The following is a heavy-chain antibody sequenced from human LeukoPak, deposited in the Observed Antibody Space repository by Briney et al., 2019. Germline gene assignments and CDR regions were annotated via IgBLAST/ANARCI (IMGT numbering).Heavy chain of an antibody. CDR2: IYTSGST. J-gene: IGHJ4*02. D-gene: IGHD3-10*01. V-gene: IGHV4-61*02. CDR1: GGSISSGSYY. CDR3: ARDTGMAYYYGSGSYFDY. Sequence: SETLSLTCTVSGGSISSGSYYWSWIRQPAGKGLEWIGRIYTSGSTNYNPSLKSRVTISVDTSKNQFSLKLSSVTAADTAVYYCARDTGMAYYYGSGSYFDYWGQGTLVTVSS.